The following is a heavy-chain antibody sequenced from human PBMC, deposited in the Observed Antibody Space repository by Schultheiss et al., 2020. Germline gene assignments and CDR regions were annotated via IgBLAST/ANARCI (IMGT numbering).Heavy chain of an antibody. CDR2: ISWNSGSI. Sequence: SLKISCAASGFTFDDYAMHWVRQAPGKGLEWVSGISWNSGSIGYADSVKGRFTISRDNAKNSLYLQMNSLRAEDTALYYCAKGPRTYYYYGMDVWGQGTTVTVSS. V-gene: IGHV3-9*01. J-gene: IGHJ6*02. CDR1: GFTFDDYA. CDR3: AKGPRTYYYYGMDV.